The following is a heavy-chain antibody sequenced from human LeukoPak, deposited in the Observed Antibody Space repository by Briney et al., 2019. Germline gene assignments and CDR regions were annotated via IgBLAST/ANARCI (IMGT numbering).Heavy chain of an antibody. V-gene: IGHV4-59*01. CDR3: ARDGLFTPGYYGAPRGGNWFDP. CDR2: IYYRGST. D-gene: IGHD2-2*03. J-gene: IGHJ5*02. CDR1: GASISSND. Sequence: PSETLSLTCTVSGASISSNDWSWIRQPPGKGLEWIGYIYYRGSTNYNPSLKSRVTISVETSKNQFSLKLSSVTAADTAVYYCARDGLFTPGYYGAPRGGNWFDPWGQGTLVTVSS.